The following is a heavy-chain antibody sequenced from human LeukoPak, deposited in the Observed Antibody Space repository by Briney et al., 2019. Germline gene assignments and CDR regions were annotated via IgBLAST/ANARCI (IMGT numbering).Heavy chain of an antibody. CDR2: IRYDGSNK. CDR1: GFTFSNFG. V-gene: IGHV3-30*02. D-gene: IGHD6-13*01. CDR3: AKVVHTSSWYSTGH. J-gene: IGHJ4*02. Sequence: GGSLRISCAASGFTFSNFGMHWVRQAPGKGLEWVAFIRYDGSNKHHADSVKGRFTISRDNSKNTLYLQMNCLRPEDTAVYYCAKVVHTSSWYSTGHWGQGTLVTVS.